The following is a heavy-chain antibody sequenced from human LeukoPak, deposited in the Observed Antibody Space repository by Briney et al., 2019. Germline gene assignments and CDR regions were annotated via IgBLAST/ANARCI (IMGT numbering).Heavy chain of an antibody. D-gene: IGHD6-19*01. CDR1: GFTVSSNY. J-gene: IGHJ4*02. V-gene: IGHV3-53*01. CDR3: ARVSSGWEIYYFDY. CDR2: IYSGGST. Sequence: GGSLRLSCAASGFTVSSNYMSWVRQAPGKGLEWVSVIYSGGSTYYADSVKGRFTISRHNSKNTLYLQMNSLRAEDTAVYYCARVSSGWEIYYFDYWGQGTLVTVSS.